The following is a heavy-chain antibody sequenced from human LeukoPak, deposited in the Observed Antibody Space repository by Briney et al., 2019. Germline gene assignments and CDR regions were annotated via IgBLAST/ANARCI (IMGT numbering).Heavy chain of an antibody. Sequence: GGSLRLSCAASGFTFSSYAMSWVRQAPGKGLGWVSAISRSGDSTYYADSVKGRFTISRDNSKNTLYLQMNSLRAEDTAVYYCAKEQRGYTGYAVGSWFDPWGQGTLVTVSS. J-gene: IGHJ5*02. D-gene: IGHD5-12*01. CDR2: ISRSGDST. CDR1: GFTFSSYA. V-gene: IGHV3-23*01. CDR3: AKEQRGYTGYAVGSWFDP.